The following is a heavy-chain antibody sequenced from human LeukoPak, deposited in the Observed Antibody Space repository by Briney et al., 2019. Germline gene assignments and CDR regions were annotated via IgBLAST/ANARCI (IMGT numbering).Heavy chain of an antibody. CDR1: GGSISSSSYY. CDR3: ARQDIVVVPAAIGFDY. J-gene: IGHJ4*02. CDR2: IYYSGST. V-gene: IGHV4-39*01. D-gene: IGHD2-2*01. Sequence: SETLSLTCTVSGGSISSSSYYWGWIRQPPGKGLEWIGSIYYSGSTYYNPSLKSRVTISVDTSKNQFSLKLSSVTAADTAVYYCARQDIVVVPAAIGFDYWGQGTLVTVSS.